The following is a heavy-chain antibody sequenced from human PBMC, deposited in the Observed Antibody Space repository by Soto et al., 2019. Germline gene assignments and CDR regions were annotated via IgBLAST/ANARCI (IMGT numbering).Heavy chain of an antibody. CDR3: ARGRGQQLVSLCY. D-gene: IGHD6-13*01. Sequence: GASVKVSCKASGYTFTSYDINWVRQATGQGLEWMGWMNPNSSNTGYAQKFQGRVTMTRNTSISTAYMELSSLRSENTAVYYCARGRGQQLVSLCYWGQGTLVTVSS. V-gene: IGHV1-8*01. CDR1: GYTFTSYD. CDR2: MNPNSSNT. J-gene: IGHJ4*02.